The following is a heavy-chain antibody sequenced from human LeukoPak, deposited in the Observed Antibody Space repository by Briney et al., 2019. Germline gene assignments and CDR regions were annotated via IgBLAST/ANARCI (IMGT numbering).Heavy chain of an antibody. CDR2: INPNSGGT. J-gene: IGHJ5*02. CDR3: ARAGAVAGNRVRWFDP. Sequence: ASVKVSCKASGYTFTGYYMHWVRQAPGQGLEWMGWINPNSGGTNYAQKFQGRVTMTRDTSISTAYMELSRLRSDDTAVYYCARAGAVAGNRVRWFDPWGQGTLATVSS. D-gene: IGHD6-19*01. CDR1: GYTFTGYY. V-gene: IGHV1-2*02.